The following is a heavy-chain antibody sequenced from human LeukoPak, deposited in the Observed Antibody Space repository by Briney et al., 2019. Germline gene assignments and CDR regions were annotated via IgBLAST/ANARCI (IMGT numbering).Heavy chain of an antibody. CDR2: ISAYNGNT. CDR3: ARGRLNSGWYKWFDP. Sequence: VASVKVSCKASGYTFTSYGISWVRQAPGQGLEWMGWISAYNGNTNNVQKLQGRVTMTTDTSTSTAYMELRSLRSDDTAVYYCARGRLNSGWYKWFDPWGQGTLVTVSS. CDR1: GYTFTSYG. V-gene: IGHV1-18*01. D-gene: IGHD6-19*01. J-gene: IGHJ5*02.